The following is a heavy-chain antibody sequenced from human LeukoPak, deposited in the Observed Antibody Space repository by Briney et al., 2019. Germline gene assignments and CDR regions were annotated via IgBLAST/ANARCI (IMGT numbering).Heavy chain of an antibody. CDR3: AKAAAAGPKGPYYFDY. CDR2: ISYDGSNK. Sequence: GGSLRLSCAASGFTFSSYGMHWVRQAPGRGLEWVAVISYDGSNKYYADSVKGRFTISRDNSKNTLYLQMNSLRAEDTAVYYCAKAAAAGPKGPYYFDYWGQGTLVTVSS. V-gene: IGHV3-30*18. J-gene: IGHJ4*02. CDR1: GFTFSSYG. D-gene: IGHD6-13*01.